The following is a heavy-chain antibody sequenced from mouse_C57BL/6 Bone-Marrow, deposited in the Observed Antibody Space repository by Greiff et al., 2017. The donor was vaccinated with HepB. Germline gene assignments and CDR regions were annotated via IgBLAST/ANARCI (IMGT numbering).Heavy chain of an antibody. Sequence: VQVVESGPGLVQPSQSLSITCTVSGFSLTSYGVHWVRQSPGKGLEWLGVIWRGGSTDYNAAFMSRLSITKDNSKSQVFFKMNSLQADDTAIYYCAKPGSTQYYYAMDYWGQGTSVTVSS. CDR3: AKPGSTQYYYAMDY. J-gene: IGHJ4*01. CDR1: GFSLTSYG. V-gene: IGHV2-5*01. CDR2: IWRGGST. D-gene: IGHD1-1*01.